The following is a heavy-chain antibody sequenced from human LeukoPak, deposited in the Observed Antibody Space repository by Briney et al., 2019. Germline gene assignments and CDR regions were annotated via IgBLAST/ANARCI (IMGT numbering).Heavy chain of an antibody. CDR1: GFTFSSYA. J-gene: IGHJ6*02. CDR3: ASHGRITMFCLARNGMDV. CDR2: ISGSDNF. D-gene: IGHD3-9*01. V-gene: IGHV3-21*01. Sequence: PGGSLRLSCAASGFTFSSYAMSWVRQAPGKGLEWVSCISGSDNFIISRLTEGPIHHFQRQRQELTVSANENLRAEDTALYYCASHGRITMFCLARNGMDVWGQGTTVTVSS.